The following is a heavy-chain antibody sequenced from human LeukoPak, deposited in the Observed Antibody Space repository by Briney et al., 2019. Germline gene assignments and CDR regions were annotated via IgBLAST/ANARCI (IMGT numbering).Heavy chain of an antibody. J-gene: IGHJ4*02. CDR1: GFTFSSFS. V-gene: IGHV3-48*04. CDR3: ARVIGSYGDSAY. CDR2: ISSSSSST. Sequence: GGSLRLSCAASGFTFSSFSMNWVRQAPGKGLEWISYISSSSSSTYYADSVKGRFTISRDNAKNSLYLQMNSLRAEDTAVYYCARVIGSYGDSAYWGQGTLVTVSS. D-gene: IGHD4-17*01.